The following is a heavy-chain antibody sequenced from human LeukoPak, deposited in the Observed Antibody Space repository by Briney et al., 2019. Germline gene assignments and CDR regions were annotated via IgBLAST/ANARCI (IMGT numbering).Heavy chain of an antibody. CDR2: INPNSGGT. D-gene: IGHD5-12*01. Sequence: ASVKVSCKASGYTFTGYYMHWVRQAPGQGLEWMGWINPNSGGTNYAQKFQGRVTMTRDTSISTAYMELSSLRSEDTAVYYCARPRGYSGYDTDPTYYYYGMDVWGQGTTVTVSS. CDR3: ARPRGYSGYDTDPTYYYYGMDV. V-gene: IGHV1-2*02. J-gene: IGHJ6*02. CDR1: GYTFTGYY.